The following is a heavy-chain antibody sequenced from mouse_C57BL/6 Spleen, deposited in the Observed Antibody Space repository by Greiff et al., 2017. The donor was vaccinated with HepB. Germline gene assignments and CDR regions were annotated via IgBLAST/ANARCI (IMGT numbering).Heavy chain of an antibody. J-gene: IGHJ2*01. D-gene: IGHD1-1*01. CDR2: IHPNSGST. CDR1: GYTFTSYW. Sequence: QVQLKESGAELVKPGASVKLSCKASGYTFTSYWMHWVKQRPGQGLEWIGMIHPNSGSTNYNEKFKSKATLTVDKSSSTAYMQLSSLTSEDSAVYYCASPHYYGSSFSYYFDYWGQGTTLTVSS. V-gene: IGHV1-64*01. CDR3: ASPHYYGSSFSYYFDY.